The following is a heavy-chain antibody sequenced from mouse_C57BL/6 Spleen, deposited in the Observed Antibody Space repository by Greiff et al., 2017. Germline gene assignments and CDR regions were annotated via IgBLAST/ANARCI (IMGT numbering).Heavy chain of an antibody. CDR3: ARKYWDEGNYAMDY. D-gene: IGHD4-1*01. Sequence: QVHMKQSGAELVKPGASVKLSCKASGYTFTSYWMHWVKQRPGQGLEWIGMIHPNSGSTNYNEKFKSKATLTVDKSSSTAYMELSSLTSEDSAVYYCARKYWDEGNYAMDYWGQGTSVTVSS. V-gene: IGHV1-64*01. CDR1: GYTFTSYW. J-gene: IGHJ4*01. CDR2: IHPNSGST.